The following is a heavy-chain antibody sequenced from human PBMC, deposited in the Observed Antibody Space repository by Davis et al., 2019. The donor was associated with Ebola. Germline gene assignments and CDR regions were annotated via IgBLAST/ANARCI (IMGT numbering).Heavy chain of an antibody. V-gene: IGHV1-3*01. J-gene: IGHJ4*02. CDR3: ARSYYEFWSGYSSFDY. Sequence: AASVKVSCKASGYTFTSYAMHWVRQAPGQRLEWMGWINAGNGNTKYSQKFQGRVTITRDTSASTAYMELSSLRSEDTAVYYCARSYYEFWSGYSSFDYWGQGTLVTVSS. CDR2: INAGNGNT. D-gene: IGHD3-3*01. CDR1: GYTFTSYA.